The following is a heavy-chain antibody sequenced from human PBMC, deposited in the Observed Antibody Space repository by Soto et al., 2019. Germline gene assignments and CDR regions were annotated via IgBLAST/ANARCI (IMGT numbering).Heavy chain of an antibody. CDR2: IYYSGST. CDR1: GGSISSYY. Sequence: SETLSLTCTVSGGSISSYYWSWIRQPPGKGLEWIGYIYYSGSTNYNPSLKSRVTISVDTSKNQFSLKLSSVTAADTAVYYCARGLYSGYDYVFWGQGTLVTVSS. CDR3: ARGLYSGYDYVF. J-gene: IGHJ4*02. D-gene: IGHD5-12*01. V-gene: IGHV4-59*01.